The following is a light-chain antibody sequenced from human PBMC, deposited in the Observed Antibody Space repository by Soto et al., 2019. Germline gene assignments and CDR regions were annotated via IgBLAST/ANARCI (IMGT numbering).Light chain of an antibody. Sequence: EIVLTQSPGSLSLSPGERATISCRASQSVGSKYLVWYQQKPGQAPRLLIYGTSTRVPGIPDRFSGSGSGTDFTLTISRLEFEDFAVDYCQQFDIPPRTFGQGTRVEIK. CDR3: QQFDIPPRT. V-gene: IGKV3-20*01. J-gene: IGKJ1*01. CDR1: QSVGSKY. CDR2: GTS.